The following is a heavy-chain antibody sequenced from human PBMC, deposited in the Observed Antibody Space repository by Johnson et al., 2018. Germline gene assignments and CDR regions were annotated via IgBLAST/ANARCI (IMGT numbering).Heavy chain of an antibody. J-gene: IGHJ6*03. V-gene: IGHV3-30*03. CDR1: GFTFSSYG. D-gene: IGHD4-17*01. Sequence: VQLVESGGGVVQPGRSLRLSCAASGFTFSSYGMHWVRQAPGKGLEWVAVISYDGINKYYADSVKGRFTISRDNSKNTLYLQMNSLKTEDTAEYYCTTDRTGVPYGDYVYYYYYYYMDVWGKGTTVTVSS. CDR2: ISYDGINK. CDR3: TTDRTGVPYGDYVYYYYYYYMDV.